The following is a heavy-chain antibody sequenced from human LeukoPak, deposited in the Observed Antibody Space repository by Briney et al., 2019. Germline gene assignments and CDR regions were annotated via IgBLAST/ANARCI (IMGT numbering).Heavy chain of an antibody. CDR1: GFTFSSYA. V-gene: IGHV3-30*01. CDR2: ISYDGSNK. CDR3: ARDFRGRFDSSGYTY. Sequence: GGSLRLSCAASGFTFSSYAMHWVRQAPGKGLEWVADISYDGSNKYYADSVKGRFTISRDNSKNTLYLQMNSLRAEDTAVYYCARDFRGRFDSSGYTYWGQGTLVTVSS. J-gene: IGHJ4*02. D-gene: IGHD3-22*01.